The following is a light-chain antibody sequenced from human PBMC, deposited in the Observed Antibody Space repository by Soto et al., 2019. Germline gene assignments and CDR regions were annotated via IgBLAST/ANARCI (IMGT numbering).Light chain of an antibody. CDR3: QQYKTYSRT. V-gene: IGKV1-5*03. CDR2: TTS. Sequence: DIQMTQSPSTLSASVGDRVTITCRASQSISPWLAWYQQRPGKAPKVLMYTTSTLQAGVPSRFSGSGYGTEFNLTISSLQPDDFATYYCQQYKTYSRTFGQGTKV. CDR1: QSISPW. J-gene: IGKJ1*01.